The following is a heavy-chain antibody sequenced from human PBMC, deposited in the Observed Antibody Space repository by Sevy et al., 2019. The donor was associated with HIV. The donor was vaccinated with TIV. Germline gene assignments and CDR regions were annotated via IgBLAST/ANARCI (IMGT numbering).Heavy chain of an antibody. V-gene: IGHV3-15*01. CDR3: TTSRRCGSSTSCYMDY. CDR2: IKSKTDGGTT. CDR1: GFTFSNAW. D-gene: IGHD2-2*02. Sequence: GGSLRLSCAASGFTFSNAWMSWVRQAPGKGLEWVGRIKSKTDGGTTDYAAPVKGRFTISRDDSKNTLYLQMNSLKTEDTAVYYCTTSRRCGSSTSCYMDYWGQGTLVTVSS. J-gene: IGHJ4*02.